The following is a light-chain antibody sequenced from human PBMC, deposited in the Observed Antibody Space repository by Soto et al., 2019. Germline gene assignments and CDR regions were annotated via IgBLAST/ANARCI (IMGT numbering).Light chain of an antibody. CDR2: DAS. J-gene: IGKJ5*01. CDR3: QQYGSSAPIT. Sequence: EIVLTQSPGTLSLSPGERATLSCRASQSVSSNYLAWYQQKPGQAPSLLIHDASSRATGIPDRFSGSGSGTDFTLTISRLEPEDFAMYYCQQYGSSAPITFGQGTRLE. V-gene: IGKV3-20*01. CDR1: QSVSSNY.